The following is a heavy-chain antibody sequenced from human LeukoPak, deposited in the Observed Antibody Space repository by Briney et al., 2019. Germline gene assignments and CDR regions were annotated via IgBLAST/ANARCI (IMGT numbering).Heavy chain of an antibody. CDR2: ISYDGSNK. D-gene: IGHD2-15*01. V-gene: IGHV3-30*18. CDR3: AKEAEYCSGGSCYSLYYFDY. CDR1: GFTFSSYG. Sequence: PGGSLRLSCAASGFTFSSYGMHWVRQAPGKGLEWVAVISYDGSNKYYADSVKGRFTISRDNSKNTLYLQMNSLRAEGTAVYYCAKEAEYCSGGSCYSLYYFDYWGQGTLVTVSS. J-gene: IGHJ4*02.